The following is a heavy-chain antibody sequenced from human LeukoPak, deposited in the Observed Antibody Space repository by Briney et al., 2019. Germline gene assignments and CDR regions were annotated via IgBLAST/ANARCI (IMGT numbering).Heavy chain of an antibody. D-gene: IGHD3-22*01. J-gene: IGHJ4*02. Sequence: GGSLRLSCAASGFTFSSYAMSWVRQAPGKGLEWVSAISGSGGSTYYADSVKGRFTISRDNSKNTLYLQMNSLRAEDTAVYYCAKVGITMIVVVITGYFDYWGQGTLVAVSS. CDR1: GFTFSSYA. V-gene: IGHV3-23*01. CDR3: AKVGITMIVVVITGYFDY. CDR2: ISGSGGST.